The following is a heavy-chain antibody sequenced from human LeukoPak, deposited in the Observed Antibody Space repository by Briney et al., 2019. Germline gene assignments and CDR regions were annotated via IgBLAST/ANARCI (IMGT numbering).Heavy chain of an antibody. Sequence: GASVKVSCKASGYTFTNYGITWVRQAPGQGLEWMGWISVHNGKTHYAEKLQGRVTMTTDTSTSTAYMELSRLRSDDTAVYYCAKVLVVPAEPTVFDIWGQGTMVTVSS. CDR1: GYTFTNYG. D-gene: IGHD2-2*01. CDR3: AKVLVVPAEPTVFDI. J-gene: IGHJ3*02. V-gene: IGHV1-18*01. CDR2: ISVHNGKT.